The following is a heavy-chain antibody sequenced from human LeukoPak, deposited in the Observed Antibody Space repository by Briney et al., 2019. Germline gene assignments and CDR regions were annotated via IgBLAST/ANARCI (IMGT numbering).Heavy chain of an antibody. CDR2: ISGSGGST. D-gene: IGHD3-22*01. J-gene: IGHJ4*02. V-gene: IGHV3-23*01. CDR3: AKEGYYYDSSGYYFDY. Sequence: GGSLRLSCAASGFTFSSYGMHWVRQAPGKGLEWVSAISGSGGSTYYADSVKGRFTISRDNSKNTLYLQMNSLRAEDTAVYYCAKEGYYYDSSGYYFDYWGQGTLVTVSS. CDR1: GFTFSSYG.